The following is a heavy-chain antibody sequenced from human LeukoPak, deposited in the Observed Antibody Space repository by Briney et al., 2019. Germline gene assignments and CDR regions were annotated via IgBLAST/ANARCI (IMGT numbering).Heavy chain of an antibody. Sequence: SETLSLTCTVSNGSISSYHWSWVRQPPGKGLEWIGYILTSGTTNYNPSLKSRLPISVDTSKNQFTLKLNSVTAADTAVYYCARLRVSGNYVYYFDYWGQGTLVTVSS. D-gene: IGHD1-7*01. V-gene: IGHV4-4*09. CDR1: NGSISSYH. CDR2: ILTSGTT. J-gene: IGHJ4*02. CDR3: ARLRVSGNYVYYFDY.